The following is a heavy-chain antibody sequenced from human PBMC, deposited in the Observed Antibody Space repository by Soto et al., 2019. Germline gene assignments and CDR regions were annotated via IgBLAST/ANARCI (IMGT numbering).Heavy chain of an antibody. D-gene: IGHD2-2*01. V-gene: IGHV3-21*06. J-gene: IGHJ4*02. CDR3: ARVGGSCSTASCFAYFDS. CDR1: GFAFSPYG. Sequence: EVQVVESGGGLVKPGGSLRLSCAASGFAFSPYGMNWVRQAPGKGLEWVSSISSGGDYIFYADSVKGRITIYRDNAKNSLYLQMNSLRAEDAAVSYCARVGGSCSTASCFAYFDSWGQGTLVTVSS. CDR2: ISSGGDYI.